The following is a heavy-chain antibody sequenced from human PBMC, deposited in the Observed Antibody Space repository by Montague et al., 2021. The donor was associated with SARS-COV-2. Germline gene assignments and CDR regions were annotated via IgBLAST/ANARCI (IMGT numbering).Heavy chain of an antibody. CDR3: ARQIMFWFDP. CDR1: GGSISSYY. CDR2: IYYSGRT. Sequence: SETLSLTCTVSGGSISSYYWSWIRQPPGKGLEWVGYIYYSGRTNXNPSLKSRVTISVDTSKNQFSLKLSSVTAADTAIYYCARQIMFWFDPWGQGTLVTVSS. J-gene: IGHJ5*02. D-gene: IGHD3-16*01. V-gene: IGHV4-59*01.